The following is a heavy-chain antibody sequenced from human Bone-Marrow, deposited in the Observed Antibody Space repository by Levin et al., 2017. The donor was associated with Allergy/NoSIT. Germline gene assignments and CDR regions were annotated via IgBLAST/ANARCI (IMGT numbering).Heavy chain of an antibody. J-gene: IGHJ6*02. D-gene: IGHD3-3*01. CDR3: ARDSVYYDFWSGYRRGGDDGMDV. Sequence: SETLSLTCTVSGGSISSSSYYWGWIRQPPGKGLEWIGSIYYSGSTYYNPSLKSRVTISVDTSKNQFSLKLSSVTAADTAVYYCARDSVYYDFWSGYRRGGDDGMDVWGQGTTVTVSS. V-gene: IGHV4-39*07. CDR2: IYYSGST. CDR1: GGSISSSSYY.